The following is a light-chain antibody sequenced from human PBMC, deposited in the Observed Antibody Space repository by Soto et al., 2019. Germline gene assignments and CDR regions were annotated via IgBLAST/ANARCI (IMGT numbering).Light chain of an antibody. CDR3: QQAYTTPVT. CDR2: AAF. Sequence: DIQMTQSPSSLSASVGDRVTITCRASQSISSCLNWYQQKPGKAPKLLISAAFSLQSGVPSRFIGSGSGTDFTLTINSLQPEDFATYYCQQAYTTPVTFGGGTKVEIK. CDR1: QSISSC. J-gene: IGKJ4*01. V-gene: IGKV1-39*01.